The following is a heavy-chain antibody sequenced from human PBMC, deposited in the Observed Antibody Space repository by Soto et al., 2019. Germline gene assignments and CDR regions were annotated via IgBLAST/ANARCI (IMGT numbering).Heavy chain of an antibody. CDR1: GFTFSSYA. CDR3: VKAARIMITFGGVIVIPRLDY. CDR2: ISGSGGST. D-gene: IGHD3-16*02. J-gene: IGHJ4*02. Sequence: GGSLRLSCAASGFTFSSYAMSWVRQAPGKGLEWVSAISGSGGSTYYADSVKGRFTISRDNSKNTLYLQMNSLGAEDTAVYYCVKAARIMITFGGVIVIPRLDYWGQGTLVTVSS. V-gene: IGHV3-23*01.